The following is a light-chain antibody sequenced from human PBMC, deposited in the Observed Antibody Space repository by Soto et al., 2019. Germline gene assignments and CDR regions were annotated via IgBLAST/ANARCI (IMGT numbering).Light chain of an antibody. CDR1: SSDVGKYDY. CDR3: SRSPRGSALLV. CDR2: EVS. V-gene: IGLV2-8*01. Sequence: QSVLTQPPSATGSPGQSVTISCTGTSSDVGKYDYVSWFQHHPGKAPKLIIYEVSKRPSGVPDRFSGSKSGNTAYLTISGLQAEDEADHYCSRSPRGSALLVFGTGTKVTGL. J-gene: IGLJ1*01.